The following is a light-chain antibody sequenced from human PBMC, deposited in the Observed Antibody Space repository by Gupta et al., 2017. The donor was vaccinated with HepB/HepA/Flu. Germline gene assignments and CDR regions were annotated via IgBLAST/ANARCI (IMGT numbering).Light chain of an antibody. V-gene: IGKV3-20*01. CDR2: GAS. J-gene: IGKJ1*01. Sequence: IVLTQSPGTLSLSPGERATLSCRASRSVSSSYLAWYQQKPGQAPRLLIYGASSRGTGIPDRFSGSGSGTDFTLTISRLEPEDFAVYYCQHDSSSPWTFGQGTKVEIK. CDR1: RSVSSSY. CDR3: QHDSSSPWT.